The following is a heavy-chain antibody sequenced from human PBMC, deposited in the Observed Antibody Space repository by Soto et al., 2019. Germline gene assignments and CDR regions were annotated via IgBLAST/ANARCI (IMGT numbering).Heavy chain of an antibody. CDR2: ISAYNGNT. CDR1: GGTFSSYA. V-gene: IGHV1-18*01. CDR3: AXXXXXXXXXXSXFDY. Sequence: QXQLVQSGXEVKXPGSSVKVSCKASGGTFSSYAISWVXXXXXXXXXXXGWISAYNGNTNYAQKLQGRVTMTTDTSTSTAYMEXXSLRSDDTAVYYCAXXXXXXXXXXSXFDYWGQGTLVTVSS. J-gene: IGHJ4*02.